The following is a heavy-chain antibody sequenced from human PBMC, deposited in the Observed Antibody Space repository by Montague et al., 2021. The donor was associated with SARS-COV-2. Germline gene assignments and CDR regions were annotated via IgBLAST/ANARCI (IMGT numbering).Heavy chain of an antibody. Sequence: SLRLSCAASGFTFSSYAMHWVRQAPGKGLEWVAVISYDGSNKYYADSVKGRFTISRDNSKNTLFLQMNSLRAEDTAVYYCAKDIHIVVVTGMDVWGQGTTVTVSS. CDR1: GFTFSSYA. CDR3: AKDIHIVVVTGMDV. V-gene: IGHV3-30*04. CDR2: ISYDGSNK. D-gene: IGHD2-21*02. J-gene: IGHJ6*02.